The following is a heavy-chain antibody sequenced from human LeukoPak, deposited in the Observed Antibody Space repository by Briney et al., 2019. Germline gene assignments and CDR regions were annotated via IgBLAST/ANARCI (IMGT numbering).Heavy chain of an antibody. CDR3: ARSRWSDGYSSSWYSY. V-gene: IGHV1-8*01. D-gene: IGHD6-13*01. Sequence: ASVKVSCKASGCTFTSYDINWVRQATGQGLEWMGWMNPNSGNTGYAQKFQGRVTMTRNTSISTAYMELSSLRSEDTAVYYCARSRWSDGYSSSWYSYWGQGTLVTVSS. J-gene: IGHJ4*02. CDR2: MNPNSGNT. CDR1: GCTFTSYD.